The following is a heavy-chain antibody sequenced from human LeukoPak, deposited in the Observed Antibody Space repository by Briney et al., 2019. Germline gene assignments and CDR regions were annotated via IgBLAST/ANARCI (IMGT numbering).Heavy chain of an antibody. CDR2: IFTTGST. D-gene: IGHD3-22*01. CDR3: ARGGYYYDSSGYPSLGGLNFDY. V-gene: IGHV4-4*07. Sequence: SETLSLTCTVSGGSMRNSYWSWIRQPAGKGLEWVGRIFTTGSTNYNPSLKSRVTMSIDTSKDQFSLKMTSVTAADTAVYYCARGGYYYDSSGYPSLGGLNFDYWGQGTLVPVSS. CDR1: GGSMRNSY. J-gene: IGHJ4*02.